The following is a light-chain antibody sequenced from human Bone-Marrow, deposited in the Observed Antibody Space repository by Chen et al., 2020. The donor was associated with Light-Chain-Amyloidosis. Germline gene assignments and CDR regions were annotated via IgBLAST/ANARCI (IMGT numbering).Light chain of an antibody. V-gene: IGLV2-14*01. CDR1: SSDVGGDNH. CDR3: SSYTITNTLV. J-gene: IGLJ1*01. Sequence: QSALTQPASVSGSPGQSITISCTGTSSDVGGDNHVSWYQQHPDKAPKPMIYELTNRPSWVPDRFSGSKSDNTASLTISGLQTEDEADYFCSSYTITNTLVFGSGTRVTVL. CDR2: ELT.